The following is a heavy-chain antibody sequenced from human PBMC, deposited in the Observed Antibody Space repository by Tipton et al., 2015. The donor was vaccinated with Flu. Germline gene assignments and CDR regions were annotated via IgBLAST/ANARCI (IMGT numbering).Heavy chain of an antibody. J-gene: IGHJ4*02. CDR2: IYPGDSDT. CDR1: GYSFTSYW. V-gene: IGHV5-51*01. D-gene: IGHD1-1*01. Sequence: VQLVQSGAEVKKPGESLKISCKGSGYSFTSYWIGWVRQMPGKGLEWMGIIYPGDSDTRYSPSFQGQVTISADKSISTAYLQWSSLKASDTAMYYCARHNPNWNDYAISTDYWGQGTLVTVSS. CDR3: ARHNPNWNDYAISTDY.